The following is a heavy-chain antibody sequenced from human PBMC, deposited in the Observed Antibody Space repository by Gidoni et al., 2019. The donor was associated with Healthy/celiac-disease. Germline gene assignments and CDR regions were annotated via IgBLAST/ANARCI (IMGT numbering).Heavy chain of an antibody. Sequence: QVQLQQWGAGLLKLSETLSLTCAVYGGSFSCYYWSWIRQPPGKGLEWIGEINHSGSTNYNPSLKSRVTISVDTSKNQFSLKLSSVTAADTAVYYCARGFVDYDILTGYYGGFDYWGQGTLVTVSS. CDR1: GGSFSCYY. CDR3: ARGFVDYDILTGYYGGFDY. D-gene: IGHD3-9*01. J-gene: IGHJ4*02. V-gene: IGHV4-34*01. CDR2: INHSGST.